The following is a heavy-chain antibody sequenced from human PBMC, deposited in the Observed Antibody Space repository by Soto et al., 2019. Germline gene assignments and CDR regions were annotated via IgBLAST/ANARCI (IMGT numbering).Heavy chain of an antibody. CDR3: ASFHYDSSGYYQDFDY. CDR2: IYPGDSDT. D-gene: IGHD3-22*01. Sequence: GESLKISCKGSGYSFTSYWIGWVRQMPGKGLEWMGIIYPGDSDTRYSPSFQGQVTISADKPISTAYPQWSSLKASDTAMYYCASFHYDSSGYYQDFDYWAQGPLVTVSS. V-gene: IGHV5-51*04. CDR1: GYSFTSYW. J-gene: IGHJ4*02.